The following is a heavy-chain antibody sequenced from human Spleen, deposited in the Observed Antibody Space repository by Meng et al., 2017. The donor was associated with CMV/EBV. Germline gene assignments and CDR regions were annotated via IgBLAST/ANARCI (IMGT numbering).Heavy chain of an antibody. D-gene: IGHD2-2*01. CDR3: ARGYCSSTSCYGRFGWFDP. Sequence: ASVKVSCKASGYTFTGYYVHWLRQAPGQGLVWMGWINPNSGGTNYALKFQGRVTMTRDTSISTAYMELSRLRSDDTAVYYCARGYCSSTSCYGRFGWFDPWGQGTLVTVSS. CDR2: INPNSGGT. CDR1: GYTFTGYY. J-gene: IGHJ5*02. V-gene: IGHV1-2*02.